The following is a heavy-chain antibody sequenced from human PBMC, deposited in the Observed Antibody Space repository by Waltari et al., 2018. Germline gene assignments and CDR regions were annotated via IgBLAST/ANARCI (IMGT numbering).Heavy chain of an antibody. CDR2: FYFTGST. V-gene: IGHV4-39*01. J-gene: IGHJ4*02. CDR3: ARGIWQHQVYFDD. Sequence: QLQLQESGPGLVKTSETLSLTCSVSGVSMDRSDYFWGWIRQPPGKGLEWIGRFYFTGSTHYNPSLKRRVTMSVDTSKNQFSLKVRSVTAADTAVYYCARGIWQHQVYFDDWGQGTLVTVSS. D-gene: IGHD6-13*01. CDR1: GVSMDRSDYF.